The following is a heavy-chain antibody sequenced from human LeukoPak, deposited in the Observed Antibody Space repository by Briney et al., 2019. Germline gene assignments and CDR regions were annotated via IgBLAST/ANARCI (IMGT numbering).Heavy chain of an antibody. D-gene: IGHD3-10*01. CDR2: ISSSSSYI. V-gene: IGHV3-21*01. CDR3: ARDPGSGPPRVYFDY. J-gene: IGHJ4*02. Sequence: GGSLRLSCAASGFTFSSYWMHWVRQAPGKGLEWVSSISSSSSYIYYADSVKGRFTISRDNAKNSLYLQMNSLRAEDTAVYYCARDPGSGPPRVYFDYWGQGTLVTVSS. CDR1: GFTFSSYW.